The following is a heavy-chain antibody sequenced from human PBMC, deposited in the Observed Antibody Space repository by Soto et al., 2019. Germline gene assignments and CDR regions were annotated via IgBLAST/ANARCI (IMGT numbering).Heavy chain of an antibody. CDR2: INHSGST. CDR3: ARGPARVAAAGTVLATGTYYYYMDV. J-gene: IGHJ6*03. D-gene: IGHD6-13*01. Sequence: SETLSLTCAVYGGSFSGYYWSWIRQPPGKGLEWIGEINHSGSTNYNPSLKSRVTISVDTSKNQFSLKLSSVTAADTAVYYCARGPARVAAAGTVLATGTYYYYMDVWGKGTTVTVYS. V-gene: IGHV4-34*01. CDR1: GGSFSGYY.